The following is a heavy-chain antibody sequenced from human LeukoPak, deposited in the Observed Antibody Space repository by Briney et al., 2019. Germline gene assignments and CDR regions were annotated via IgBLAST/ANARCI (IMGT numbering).Heavy chain of an antibody. CDR2: IYYTGST. CDR1: GGSISSYY. V-gene: IGHV4-59*01. CDR3: ARRVSDPLKVDY. J-gene: IGHJ4*02. Sequence: NSSETLSLTCTVSGGSISSYYWSWLRQPPGKGLEWIGFIYYTGSTNYNPSLKSRVTISIDTSKNQFSLKLSSVTAADTAVYYCARRVSDPLKVDYWGQGTLVTVSS. D-gene: IGHD3-22*01.